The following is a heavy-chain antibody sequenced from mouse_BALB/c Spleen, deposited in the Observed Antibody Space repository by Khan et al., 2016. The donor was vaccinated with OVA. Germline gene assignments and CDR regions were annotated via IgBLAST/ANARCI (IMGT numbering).Heavy chain of an antibody. V-gene: IGHV3-2*02. Sequence: EVKLLESGPGLVKPSQSLSLTCTVTGYSITSGYAWNWIRQFPGNKLEWMGYISYSGVTSYTPSLQSRISITRDTSKNQFFLQLNSVTTEDTANYYCARGNYYGYYFDYWGKGTTLTVSS. CDR2: ISYSGVT. CDR3: ARGNYYGYYFDY. D-gene: IGHD1-1*01. J-gene: IGHJ2*01. CDR1: GYSITSGYA.